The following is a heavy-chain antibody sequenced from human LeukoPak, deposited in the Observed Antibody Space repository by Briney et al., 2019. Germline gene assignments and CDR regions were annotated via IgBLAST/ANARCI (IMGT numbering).Heavy chain of an antibody. D-gene: IGHD2-2*01. Sequence: GGSLRLSCAASGFTFSTYAMSWVHQAPGKGLEWVSGTSTSGGDTYYADSVKGRFTISRDNSRNTLYLQMNSLRAEDTALYYCAKARGYCSGTSCLFDYWGQGTLVTVSS. V-gene: IGHV3-23*01. CDR2: TSTSGGDT. CDR3: AKARGYCSGTSCLFDY. J-gene: IGHJ4*02. CDR1: GFTFSTYA.